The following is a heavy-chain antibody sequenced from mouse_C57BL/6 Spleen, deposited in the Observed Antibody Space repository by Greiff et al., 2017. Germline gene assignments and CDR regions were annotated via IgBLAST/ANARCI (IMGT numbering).Heavy chain of an antibody. J-gene: IGHJ4*01. CDR2: IDPSDSYT. D-gene: IGHD2-4*01. Sequence: QVQLQQSGAELVMPGASVKLSCKASGYTFTSYWMHWVKQRPGQGLEWIGEIDPSDSYTNYNQKFKGKSTLTVDKSSSTAYMQLSSLTSEDSAVYYCARSGYDSVYAMDYWGQGTSVTVSS. V-gene: IGHV1-69*01. CDR3: ARSGYDSVYAMDY. CDR1: GYTFTSYW.